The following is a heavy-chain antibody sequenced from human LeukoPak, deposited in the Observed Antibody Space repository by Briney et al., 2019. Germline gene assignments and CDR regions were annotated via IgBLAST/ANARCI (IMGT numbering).Heavy chain of an antibody. J-gene: IGHJ3*02. CDR3: ASQGVRGVINDAFDI. CDR2: IDPSDSYT. Sequence: GEALKIYFQGPGCRFTSYWISWVRPMPGKGMEWKGRIDPSDSYTNYSPSFQGHVTISADKSISTAYLQWSSLKASDTAMYYCASQGVRGVINDAFDIWGQGTMVTVSS. D-gene: IGHD3-10*01. V-gene: IGHV5-10-1*01. CDR1: GCRFTSYW.